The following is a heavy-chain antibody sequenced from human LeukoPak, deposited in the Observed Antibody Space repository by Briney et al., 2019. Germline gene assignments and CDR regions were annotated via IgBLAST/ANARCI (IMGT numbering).Heavy chain of an antibody. J-gene: IGHJ4*02. CDR3: AKDKVGATGVSLDY. D-gene: IGHD1-26*01. V-gene: IGHV3-30*18. CDR1: GFTFSSYG. Sequence: GGSLRLSCAASGFTFSSYGMHWVRQAPGKGLEWVAVISYDGSNKYYADSVKGRFTISRDNSKNTLYLQMNSLRAADTAVYYCAKDKVGATGVSLDYWGQGTLVTVSS. CDR2: ISYDGSNK.